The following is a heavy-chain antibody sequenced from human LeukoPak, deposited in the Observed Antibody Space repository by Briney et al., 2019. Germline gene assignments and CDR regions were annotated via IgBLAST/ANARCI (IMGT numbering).Heavy chain of an antibody. Sequence: ASVKVSCKASGYTFTGYYMHWVRQAPGQGLEWMGWINPNSGGTNYAQKFQGRVTMTRDTSISTAYMELSRLRSDDTAVYYCARDGWGLWKYSSSSVGWFDPWGQGTLVTVSS. CDR2: INPNSGGT. D-gene: IGHD6-6*01. CDR3: ARDGWGLWKYSSSSVGWFDP. J-gene: IGHJ5*02. V-gene: IGHV1-2*02. CDR1: GYTFTGYY.